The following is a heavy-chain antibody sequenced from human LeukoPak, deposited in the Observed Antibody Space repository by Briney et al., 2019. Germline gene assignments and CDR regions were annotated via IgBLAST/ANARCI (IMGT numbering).Heavy chain of an antibody. J-gene: IGHJ5*02. CDR1: GGSIPTYY. Sequence: ASETLSLTCTVSGGSIPTYYWRWIRQPPGKGLEWIAYIYYTGSTNYNPSPKSRVTISVDTSKNQVSLKLSSVTAADTAVYYCARHYSITGGRLSGYWLDPWGQGTLVTVSS. V-gene: IGHV4-59*08. CDR2: IYYTGST. D-gene: IGHD7-27*01. CDR3: ARHYSITGGRLSGYWLDP.